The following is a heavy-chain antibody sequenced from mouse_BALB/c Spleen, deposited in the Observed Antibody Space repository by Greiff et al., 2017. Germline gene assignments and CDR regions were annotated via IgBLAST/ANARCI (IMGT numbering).Heavy chain of an antibody. J-gene: IGHJ3*01. CDR2: INPSSGYT. V-gene: IGHV1-4*02. CDR1: GYTFTSYT. D-gene: IGHD2-2*01. CDR3: AREEIYYGYAWFAY. Sequence: QVQLQQSAAELARPGASVKMSCKASGYTFTSYTMHWVKQRPGQGLEWIGYINPSSGYTEYNQKFKDKTTLTADKSSSTAYMQLSSLTSEDSAVYFCAREEIYYGYAWFAYWGQGTLVTVSA.